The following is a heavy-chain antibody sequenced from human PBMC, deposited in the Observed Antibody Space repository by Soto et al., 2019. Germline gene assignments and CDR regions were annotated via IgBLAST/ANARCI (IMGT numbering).Heavy chain of an antibody. CDR2: ISGSGGST. J-gene: IGHJ5*02. Sequence: GGSLRLSCTASGFIFSSCAMSWVRQAPVKGLEWVSAISGSGGSTYYADSVQGRFTISRDNSKNTLYLQMNSVRAEDTAVYYCAKSCDLWSYKWFDRCGKGTLVRVCS. V-gene: IGHV3-23*01. CDR1: GFIFSSCA. CDR3: AKSCDLWSYKWFDR. D-gene: IGHD3-3*01.